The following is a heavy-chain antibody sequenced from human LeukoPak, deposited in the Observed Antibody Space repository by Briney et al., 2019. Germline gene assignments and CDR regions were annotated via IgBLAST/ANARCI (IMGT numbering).Heavy chain of an antibody. J-gene: IGHJ4*02. CDR3: ATSRTFDY. CDR2: INSDGSST. CDR1: GFTFDDYA. Sequence: PGGSLRLSCAASGFTFDDYAMHWVRQAPGKGLVWVSRINSDGSSTSYADSVKGRFTISRDNTKNTLYLQMNSLRAEDTAMYYCATSRTFDYWGQGTLVTVSS. D-gene: IGHD1-1*01. V-gene: IGHV3-74*01.